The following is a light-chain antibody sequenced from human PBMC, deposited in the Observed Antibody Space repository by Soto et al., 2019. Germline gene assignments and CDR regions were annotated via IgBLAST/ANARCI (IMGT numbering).Light chain of an antibody. CDR1: SSNIGAGYD. J-gene: IGLJ3*02. V-gene: IGLV1-40*01. CDR3: QSYDSSLSGSNWV. CDR2: GNS. Sequence: QSVLTQPPSVXXXXGQRVTISCTGTSSNIGAGYDVHWYQQLPGTAPKLLIYGNSNRPSGVPDRFSGSKSGTSASLAITDLQAEEEADYYCQSYDSSLSGSNWVFGVGTKQTVL.